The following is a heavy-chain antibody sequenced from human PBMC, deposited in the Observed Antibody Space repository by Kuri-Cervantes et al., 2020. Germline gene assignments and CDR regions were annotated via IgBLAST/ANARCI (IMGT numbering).Heavy chain of an antibody. CDR1: GFTFSSYV. CDR2: IKQDGSEK. D-gene: IGHD1-7*01. Sequence: GGSLRLSCAASGFTFSSYVMSWVRQAPGKGLEWVANIKQDGSEKYYVDSVKGRFTISRDNAKKTLYLQMNSLRVEDTAVYYCASYNWNYDFNPWGQGTLVTVSS. J-gene: IGHJ5*02. V-gene: IGHV3-7*01. CDR3: ASYNWNYDFNP.